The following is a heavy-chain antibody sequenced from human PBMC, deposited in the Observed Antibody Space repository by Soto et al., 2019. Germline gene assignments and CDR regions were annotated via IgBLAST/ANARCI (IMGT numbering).Heavy chain of an antibody. D-gene: IGHD3-10*01. CDR1: GFTFSSYG. Sequence: QVQLVESGGGVVQPGRSLRLSCAASGFTFSSYGMHWVRQAPGKGLEWVAVIWYDGSNKYYADSVKGRFTISRDNSKNTLYLQMNSLRAEDTAVYYCAREDVLICFGELGPLDYWGQGTLVTVSS. J-gene: IGHJ4*02. CDR2: IWYDGSNK. CDR3: AREDVLICFGELGPLDY. V-gene: IGHV3-33*01.